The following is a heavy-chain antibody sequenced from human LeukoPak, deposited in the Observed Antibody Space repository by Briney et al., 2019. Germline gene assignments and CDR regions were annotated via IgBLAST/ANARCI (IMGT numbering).Heavy chain of an antibody. CDR1: GGSISSYY. CDR3: ARRYCSGGSCYSCLDY. CDR2: IFHSGSA. J-gene: IGHJ4*02. D-gene: IGHD2-15*01. V-gene: IGHV4-59*08. Sequence: SETLSLTCTVSGGSISSYYWSWIRQPPGRGLEWIGYIFHSGSANYNPSLKSRVTISVDTSNNQFSLKLNSVTAADTAVYYCARRYCSGGSCYSCLDYWGQGTLVTVSS.